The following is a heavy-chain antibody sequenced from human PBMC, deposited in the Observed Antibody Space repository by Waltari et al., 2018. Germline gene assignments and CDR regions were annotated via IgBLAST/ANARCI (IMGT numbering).Heavy chain of an antibody. D-gene: IGHD1-26*01. V-gene: IGHV3-30*02. J-gene: IGHJ4*02. CDR3: AKDGRGVGATWRYYFDY. CDR2: IRYDGSNK. CDR1: GFTFSSYG. Sequence: QVQLVESGGGVVQPGGSLRLSCAASGFTFSSYGMHWVRQAPGKGLDGVAFIRYDGSNKYYADSVKGRFTISRDNSKNTLYLQMNSLRAEDTAVYYCAKDGRGVGATWRYYFDYWGQGTLVTVSS.